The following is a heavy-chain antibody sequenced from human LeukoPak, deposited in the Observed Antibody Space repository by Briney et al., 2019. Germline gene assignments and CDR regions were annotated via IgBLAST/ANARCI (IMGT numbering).Heavy chain of an antibody. D-gene: IGHD3-22*01. CDR2: ISGSGGST. CDR3: AKDSATYYYDSSGFTGYYYGMDV. CDR1: GFTFSSYA. J-gene: IGHJ6*02. Sequence: GGSLRLSCAASGFTFSSYAMSWVRQAPGKGLEWVSAISGSGGSTYYADSVKGRFTISRDNSKNTLYLQMNSLRAEDTAVYYCAKDSATYYYDSSGFTGYYYGMDVWGQGTTVTVSS. V-gene: IGHV3-23*01.